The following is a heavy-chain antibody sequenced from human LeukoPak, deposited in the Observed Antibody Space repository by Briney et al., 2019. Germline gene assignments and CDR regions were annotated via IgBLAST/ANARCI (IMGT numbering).Heavy chain of an antibody. Sequence: PSETLSLTCTVSGGSIISYYWSWIRQPAGKGLEWIGRIDTSGSTNYNPSLKSRVTISVDTSKNQFSLKLSSVTAADTAVYYCARGVRVDYGSGRGKAYFDYWGQGTLVTVSS. CDR3: ARGVRVDYGSGRGKAYFDY. V-gene: IGHV4-4*07. CDR1: GGSIISYY. CDR2: IDTSGST. D-gene: IGHD3-10*01. J-gene: IGHJ4*02.